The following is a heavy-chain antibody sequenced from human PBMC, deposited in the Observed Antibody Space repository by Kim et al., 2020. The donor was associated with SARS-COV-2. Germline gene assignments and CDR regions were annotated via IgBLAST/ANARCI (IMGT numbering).Heavy chain of an antibody. Sequence: GGSLRLSCAASGFTFSSYGMHWVRQAPGKGLEWVAVISYDGSNKYNADSVKGRFTISRDNSKNTLYLQMNSLRAEDTAVYYCAKGLFDPGNYGGYYYYM. J-gene: IGHJ6*03. CDR2: ISYDGSNK. D-gene: IGHD4-17*01. CDR3: AKGLFDPGNYGGYYYYM. CDR1: GFTFSSYG. V-gene: IGHV3-30*18.